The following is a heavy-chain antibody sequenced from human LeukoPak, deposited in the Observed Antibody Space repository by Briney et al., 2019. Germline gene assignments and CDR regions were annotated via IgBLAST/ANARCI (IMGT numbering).Heavy chain of an antibody. CDR3: ARGRDDYGDHANRNSMSY. CDR1: GFTFSSYW. J-gene: IGHJ4*02. D-gene: IGHD4-17*01. CDR2: INSDGSST. Sequence: SGGPLRLSCAASGFTFSSYWMHWVRQAPGKGLVWVSRINSDGSSTSYAGSVKGRFTISRDNAKNTLYLQMNSLRAEDTAVYYCARGRDDYGDHANRNSMSYWGQGTLVTVSS. V-gene: IGHV3-74*01.